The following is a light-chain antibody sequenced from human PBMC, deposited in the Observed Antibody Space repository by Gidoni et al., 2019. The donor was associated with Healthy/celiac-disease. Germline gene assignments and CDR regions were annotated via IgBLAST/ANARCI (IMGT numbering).Light chain of an antibody. CDR3: QQYNNWPQWT. V-gene: IGKV3-15*01. CDR2: GAS. CDR1: QSVSSN. J-gene: IGKJ1*01. Sequence: EIVMTQSPATLSVSPGERATLSCRASQSVSSNLAWYQQKPGQAPRLLIYGASTRATGIPARFSGSGSGTEFTLTISSLQYEDFAVDYCQQYNNWPQWTFGQGTKVEIK.